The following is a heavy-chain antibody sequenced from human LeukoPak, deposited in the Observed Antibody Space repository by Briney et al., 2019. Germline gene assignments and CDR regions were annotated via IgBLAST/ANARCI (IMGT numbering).Heavy chain of an antibody. CDR2: IIPIFGTA. Sequence: ASLKVSCKASGYTFTNYHISWVRQAPGQGLEWMGGIIPIFGTANYAQKFQGRVTITTDESTSTAYMELSSLRSEDTAVYYCARGPYDYVWGSHREGAFDIWGQGTMVTVSS. V-gene: IGHV1-69*05. D-gene: IGHD3-16*01. CDR3: ARGPYDYVWGSHREGAFDI. J-gene: IGHJ3*02. CDR1: GYTFTNYH.